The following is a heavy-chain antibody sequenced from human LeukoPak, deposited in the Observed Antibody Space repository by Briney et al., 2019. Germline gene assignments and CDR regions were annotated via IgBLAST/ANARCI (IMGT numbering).Heavy chain of an antibody. J-gene: IGHJ4*02. CDR1: GGSFSGYY. D-gene: IGHD5-12*01. CDR2: INHSGST. V-gene: IGHV4-34*01. Sequence: SETLSLTCAVYGGSFSGYYWSWIRQPPGKGLEWIGEINHSGSTSYNPSLKSRVTISVDTSKNQFSLKLSSVTAADTAVYYCTRGARDGYNTPADYWGQGTLVTVSS. CDR3: TRGARDGYNTPADY.